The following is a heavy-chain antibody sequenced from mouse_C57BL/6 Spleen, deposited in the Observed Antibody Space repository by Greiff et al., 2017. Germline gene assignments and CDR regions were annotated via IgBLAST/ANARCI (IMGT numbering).Heavy chain of an antibody. CDR2: IDPSDSYT. V-gene: IGHV1-50*01. J-gene: IGHJ2*01. CDR1: SYTFTSYW. Sequence: VQLQQPGAELVKPGASVKLSCKASSYTFTSYWMQWVKQRPGQGLEWVGEIDPSDSYTNYNQKFKGKATLTVDTASSTAYMQLSSLTAVDSAVDCCARKARDYFDYWGQGTTLTVSA. CDR3: ARKARDYFDY.